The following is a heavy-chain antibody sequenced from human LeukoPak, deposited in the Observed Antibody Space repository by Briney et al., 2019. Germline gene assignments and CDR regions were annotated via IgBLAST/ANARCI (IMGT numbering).Heavy chain of an antibody. Sequence: TLSLTCTVSGGSISSGSYYWSWIRQPAGKGLEWIGRIYTSGSTNYNPSLKSRVTISVDTSKNQFSLKLSSVTAADTAVYYCARRMGIYYCSGDRFDYWGQGTLVTVSS. D-gene: IGHD3-10*01. V-gene: IGHV4-61*02. J-gene: IGHJ4*02. CDR3: ARRMGIYYCSGDRFDY. CDR2: IYTSGST. CDR1: GGSISSGSYY.